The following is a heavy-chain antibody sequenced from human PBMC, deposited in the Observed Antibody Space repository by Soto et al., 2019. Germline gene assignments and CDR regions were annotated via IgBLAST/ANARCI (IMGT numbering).Heavy chain of an antibody. Sequence: PSPTGAASGGSNRCGGYYWHYVRQNQSRCLEWIGNIYYCVNTYYDPALKSRLKISVDTSKSQSSLILSTVTAADTAVYYCARDRPLATAGTARHYFGLDVCGQVSTVT. D-gene: IGHD5-18*01. J-gene: IGHJ6*02. CDR1: GGSNRCGGYY. V-gene: IGHV4-31*11. CDR3: ARDRPLATAGTARHYFGLDV. CDR2: IYYCVNT.